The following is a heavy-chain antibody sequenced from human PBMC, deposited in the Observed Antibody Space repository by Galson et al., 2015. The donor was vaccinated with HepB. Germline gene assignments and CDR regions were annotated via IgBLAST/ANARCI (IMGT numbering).Heavy chain of an antibody. Sequence: SLRLSCAASGFTFSSYWMHWVRQAPGKGLVWVSRINSDGSSTSYADSVKGRFTISRDNAKNTLYLQMNSLRAEDTAVYYCARGPRCSGGSCYSSSYYYGMDVWGQGTTVTVSS. J-gene: IGHJ6*02. CDR1: GFTFSSYW. CDR3: ARGPRCSGGSCYSSSYYYGMDV. D-gene: IGHD2-15*01. V-gene: IGHV3-74*01. CDR2: INSDGSST.